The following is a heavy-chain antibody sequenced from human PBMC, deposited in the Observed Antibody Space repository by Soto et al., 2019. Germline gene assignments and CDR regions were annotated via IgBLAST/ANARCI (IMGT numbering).Heavy chain of an antibody. J-gene: IGHJ4*02. CDR2: INHSGNT. CDR1: GASLSDNY. CDR3: AKNGLDNSPSAIDS. D-gene: IGHD2-8*01. Sequence: TSETLSLTCAVYGASLSDNYCNWLRQPPGKGLEWIGEINHSGNTNYNPSLRSRVTISIDTSKNQLSLNLRSVSAADTALYYCAKNGLDNSPSAIDSWGPGTPVTVSS. V-gene: IGHV4-34*01.